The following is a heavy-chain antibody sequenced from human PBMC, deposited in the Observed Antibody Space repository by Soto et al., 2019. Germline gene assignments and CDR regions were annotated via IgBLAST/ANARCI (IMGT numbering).Heavy chain of an antibody. V-gene: IGHV3-66*01. CDR3: ARDSYSGYFDY. Sequence: ETLSLTCTVSGDSISSYYWSWIRQPPGKGLEWIAVIYTSGSTSYADSVKSRFTISVDNSKNTLYLQMNSLRAEDTAVYYCARDSYSGYFDYWGQGTLVTVSS. D-gene: IGHD1-26*01. J-gene: IGHJ4*02. CDR2: IYTSGST. CDR1: GDSISSYY.